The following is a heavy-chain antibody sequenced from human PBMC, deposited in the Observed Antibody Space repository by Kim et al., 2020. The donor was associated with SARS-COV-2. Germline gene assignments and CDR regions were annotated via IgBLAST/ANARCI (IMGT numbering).Heavy chain of an antibody. CDR2: IYYSGST. V-gene: IGHV4-39*01. D-gene: IGHD3-10*01. CDR3: ARRITMVRGENWYFEL. J-gene: IGHJ2*01. CDR1: GGSISSSSYY. Sequence: SETLSLTCTVSGGSISSSSYYWGWIRQPPGKGLEWIGSIYYSGSTYYNPSLKSRVTISVDTSKNQFSLKLSSVTAADTAVYYCARRITMVRGENWYFELWGRGTLVSVSS.